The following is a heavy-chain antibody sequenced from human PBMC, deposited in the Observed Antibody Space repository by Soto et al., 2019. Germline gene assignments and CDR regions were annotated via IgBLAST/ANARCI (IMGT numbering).Heavy chain of an antibody. CDR3: ALAAAGTGLFDY. CDR2: IYYSGST. D-gene: IGHD6-13*01. V-gene: IGHV4-59*01. J-gene: IGHJ4*02. CDR1: GGSISSYY. Sequence: PSETLSLTCTVSGGSISSYYWSWIRQPPGKGLEWIGYIYYSGSTNYNPSLKSRVTISVDTSKNQFSLKLSSVTAADTAVYYCALAAAGTGLFDYWGQGTRVTVSS.